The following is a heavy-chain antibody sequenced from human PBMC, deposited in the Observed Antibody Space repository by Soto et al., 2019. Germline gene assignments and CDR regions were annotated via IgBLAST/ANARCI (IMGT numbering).Heavy chain of an antibody. CDR2: INHSGST. CDR3: AIVPYSSGWYGVGFWSGYSKDV. V-gene: IGHV4-34*01. CDR1: GGTFIGYC. Sequence: SQTQPLTCAVYGGTFIGYCWSWIRKPPGKGLEWIGEINHSGSTNYNPSLKSRVTISVDTSKNQFSLKLSSVTAADTAVYYCAIVPYSSGWYGVGFWSGYSKDVWGKGTTVTVSS. D-gene: IGHD6-19*01. J-gene: IGHJ6*04.